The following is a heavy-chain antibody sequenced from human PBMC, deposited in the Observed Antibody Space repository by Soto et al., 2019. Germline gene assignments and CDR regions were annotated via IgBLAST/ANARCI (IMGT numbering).Heavy chain of an antibody. J-gene: IGHJ4*02. CDR3: ASFGTTAPDFDY. Sequence: GGSLRLSCAASGFTFSDYYMSWIRQAPGKGLEWVSYISSSSYTNYADSVKGRFTISRDNAKNSLYLQMNSLRAEDTAVYYCASFGTTAPDFDYWGQGTLVTAPQ. V-gene: IGHV3-11*06. CDR2: ISSSSYT. D-gene: IGHD1-7*01. CDR1: GFTFSDYY.